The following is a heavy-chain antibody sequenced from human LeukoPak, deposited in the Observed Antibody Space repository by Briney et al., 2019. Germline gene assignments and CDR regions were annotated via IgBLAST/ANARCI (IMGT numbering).Heavy chain of an antibody. CDR2: ISYDGSNK. CDR1: GFTFSNYG. CDR3: ARDLYDSSGYYYYYGMDV. Sequence: RPGGSLRLSCAASGFTFSNYGMHWVRQAPGKGLEWVAVISYDGSNKYYADSVKGRFTISRDNSKNTLYLQMNSLRAEDTAVYYCARDLYDSSGYYYYYGMDVWGQGTTVTVSS. J-gene: IGHJ6*02. V-gene: IGHV3-30*03. D-gene: IGHD3-22*01.